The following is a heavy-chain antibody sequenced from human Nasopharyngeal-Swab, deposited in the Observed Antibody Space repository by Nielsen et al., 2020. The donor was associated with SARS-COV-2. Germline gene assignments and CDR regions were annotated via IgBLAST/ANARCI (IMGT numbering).Heavy chain of an antibody. D-gene: IGHD3-3*01. CDR2: IIPILGIA. J-gene: IGHJ6*03. Sequence: SVKVSCKASGGTFSSYAISWVRQAPGQGLEWMGRIIPILGIANYAQKFQGRVTITADKSTSTAYMELSSLRSEGTAVYYCARGCGITIFGVVTCYYMDVWGKGTTVTVSS. CDR3: ARGCGITIFGVVTCYYMDV. CDR1: GGTFSSYA. V-gene: IGHV1-69*04.